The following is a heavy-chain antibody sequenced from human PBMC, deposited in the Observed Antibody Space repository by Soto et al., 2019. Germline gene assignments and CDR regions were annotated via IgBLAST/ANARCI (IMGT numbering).Heavy chain of an antibody. J-gene: IGHJ4*02. CDR3: ARGGSSSGWYHGVY. CDR1: GFTFSSYW. Sequence: EVQLVESGGGLVQPGGSLRLSCGASGFTFSSYWMHWVRQAPGEGLVWVSRSGSDGSSTTYADSVKGRFTISRDNAKNTLYLQMKSLRAEDTAVYSCARGGSSSGWYHGVYWGQGTLVTVSS. V-gene: IGHV3-74*01. CDR2: SGSDGSST. D-gene: IGHD6-19*01.